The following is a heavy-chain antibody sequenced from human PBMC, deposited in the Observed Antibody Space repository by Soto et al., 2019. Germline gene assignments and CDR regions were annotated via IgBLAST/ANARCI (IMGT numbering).Heavy chain of an antibody. CDR3: ASPLSSSWYGGAFYYYYYGMDV. J-gene: IGHJ6*02. D-gene: IGHD6-13*01. CDR1: GYTFTGYY. Sequence: ASVNVSCKASGYTFTGYYIHSVRQAPGPGLEWMGWINPNNGGTNYAQKFQGRVTMTRDTSISTAYMELSRLRSDDTAVYYCASPLSSSWYGGAFYYYYYGMDVWGQGTTVTVSS. CDR2: INPNNGGT. V-gene: IGHV1-2*02.